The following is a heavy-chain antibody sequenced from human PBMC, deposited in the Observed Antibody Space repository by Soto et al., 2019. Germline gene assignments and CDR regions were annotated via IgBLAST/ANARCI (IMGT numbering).Heavy chain of an antibody. J-gene: IGHJ4*02. Sequence: EVQLLESGGGLVQPGGSLRLSCAASGFTFSSYAMSWVRQAPGKGLEWVSAISGSGGSTYYADTVKGRFTITRDNSKNTLYLQMNSLRAEDTAVYYCAKRLKPVAGTQPIDYWGQGTLVTASS. D-gene: IGHD6-19*01. V-gene: IGHV3-23*01. CDR3: AKRLKPVAGTQPIDY. CDR2: ISGSGGST. CDR1: GFTFSSYA.